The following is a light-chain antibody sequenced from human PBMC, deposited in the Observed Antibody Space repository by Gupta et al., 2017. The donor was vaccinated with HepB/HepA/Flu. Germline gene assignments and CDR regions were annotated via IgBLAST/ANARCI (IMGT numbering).Light chain of an antibody. J-gene: IGKJ3*01. V-gene: IGKV1-39*01. CDR1: QRISRY. Sequence: EIQMTQSPSSLSASVGDRVTITCRASQRISRYLYWYQQKPGKAPKLLIYAASRVKSGVPSRFSGSGSGTDFTLTISRRQPEDFANYYCQHRHSTPFPFGHGTNVDIK. CDR2: AAS. CDR3: QHRHSTPFP.